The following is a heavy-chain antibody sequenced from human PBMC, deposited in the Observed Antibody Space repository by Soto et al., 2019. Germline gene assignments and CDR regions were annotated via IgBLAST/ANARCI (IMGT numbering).Heavy chain of an antibody. CDR2: IYYSGST. J-gene: IGHJ5*02. D-gene: IGHD2-2*02. CDR3: ARALVVPAAIHWFDP. V-gene: IGHV4-30-4*01. Sequence: PSETLSLTCTVSGGSISSGDYYWSWIRQPPGKGLEWIGYIYYSGSTYYNPSLKSRVTISVDTSKNQFSLKLSSVTAADTAVYYCARALVVPAAIHWFDPWGQGTLVTVS. CDR1: GGSISSGDYY.